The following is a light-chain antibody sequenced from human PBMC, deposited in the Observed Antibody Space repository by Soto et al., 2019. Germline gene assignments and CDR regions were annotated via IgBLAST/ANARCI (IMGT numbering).Light chain of an antibody. V-gene: IGLV1-40*01. CDR3: KSYDSSLSGSVV. J-gene: IGLJ2*01. CDR1: SSNIGAGYN. CDR2: ANN. Sequence: QSVLTQPPSVSGAPGQRVTISCTGSSSNIGAGYNVHWYQQLPGTAPKLLIHANNNRPSGVPDRFSGSKSGTSASLAITGLQAEDEADYYCKSYDSSLSGSVVFGGGTKLTVL.